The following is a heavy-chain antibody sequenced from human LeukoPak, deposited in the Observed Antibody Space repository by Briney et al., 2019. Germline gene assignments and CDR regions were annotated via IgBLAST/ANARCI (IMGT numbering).Heavy chain of an antibody. J-gene: IGHJ4*02. CDR3: ATEGINYYDSSGCQQDY. CDR2: IIPIFGTA. D-gene: IGHD3-22*01. V-gene: IGHV1-69*06. Sequence: PSASVKVSCKASGGTFSSYAISWVRQAPGQGLEWMGGIIPIFGTANYAQKFQGRVTITADKSTSTAYMELSSLRSDDTAVYYCATEGINYYDSSGCQQDYWGQGTLVTVSS. CDR1: GGTFSSYA.